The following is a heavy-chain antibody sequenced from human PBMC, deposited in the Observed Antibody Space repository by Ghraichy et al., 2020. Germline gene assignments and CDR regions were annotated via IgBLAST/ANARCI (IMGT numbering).Heavy chain of an antibody. CDR1: GGSISSSSYY. J-gene: IGHJ5*02. CDR2: IYYSGRT. Sequence: SETLSLTCTVSGGSISSSSYYWGWIRQPPGKGLEWIGSIYYSGRTYYNPSLKSRVTISVDTSKNQFSLKLSSVTAADTAVYYCARDLGYYDFWSGYGWFDPWGQGTLVTVSS. D-gene: IGHD3-3*01. CDR3: ARDLGYYDFWSGYGWFDP. V-gene: IGHV4-39*07.